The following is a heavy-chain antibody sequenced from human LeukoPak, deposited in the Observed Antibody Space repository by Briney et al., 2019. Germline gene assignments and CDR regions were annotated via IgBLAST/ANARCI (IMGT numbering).Heavy chain of an antibody. J-gene: IGHJ6*02. CDR2: INHSGST. CDR1: GGSFSGYY. Sequence: PSETLSLTCAVYGGSFSGYYWSWIRQPPGEGLEWIGEINHSGSTNYNPSLKSRVTISVDTSKNQFSLKLSSVTAADTAVYYCARVSPYYYYGMDVWGQGTTVTVSS. V-gene: IGHV4-34*01. CDR3: ARVSPYYYYGMDV.